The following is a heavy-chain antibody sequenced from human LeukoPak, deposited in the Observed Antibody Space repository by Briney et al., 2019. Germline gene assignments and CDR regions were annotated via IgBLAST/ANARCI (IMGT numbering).Heavy chain of an antibody. J-gene: IGHJ5*02. V-gene: IGHV3-21*01. CDR3: AVLPPAGFGEFPDWFDP. D-gene: IGHD3-10*01. CDR1: GFTFSSYS. Sequence: GGSLRLSCAASGFTFSSYSMNWVRQAPGKGLEWVSSISSSSGYIYYADSVKGRFTISRDNAKNSLYLQMNSLRAEDTAVYYCAVLPPAGFGEFPDWFDPWGQGTLVTVSS. CDR2: ISSSSGYI.